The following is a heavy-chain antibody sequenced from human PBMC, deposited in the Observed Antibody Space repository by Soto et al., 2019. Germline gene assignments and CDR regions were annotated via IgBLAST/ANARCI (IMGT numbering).Heavy chain of an antibody. CDR2: IYYSGST. Sequence: QVQLQESGPGLVKPSETLSLTCTVSGGSISSYYWSWIRQPPRKGLEWIGYIYYSGSTNYNPSLKSRVTISVDTSKNQFSLKLSSVPAADTALYYCARDNGYSYGYTLDHWGQGTLVTVSS. CDR1: GGSISSYY. V-gene: IGHV4-59*01. J-gene: IGHJ4*02. CDR3: ARDNGYSYGYTLDH. D-gene: IGHD5-18*01.